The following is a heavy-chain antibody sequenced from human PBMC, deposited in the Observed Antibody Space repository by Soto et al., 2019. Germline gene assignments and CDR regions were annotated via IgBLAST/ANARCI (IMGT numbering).Heavy chain of an antibody. D-gene: IGHD4-4*01. V-gene: IGHV3-7*01. CDR2: IKPDESEK. Sequence: GGSLRLSCTASEFTFSDSWMTWVRQAPGKGLEWVATIKPDESEKKYADSVKGRFSISRDNAKNSMYLQVDSLRGEDTAVYYCVRGGSNYASWGQGTLVTVSS. CDR1: EFTFSDSW. J-gene: IGHJ5*02. CDR3: VRGGSNYAS.